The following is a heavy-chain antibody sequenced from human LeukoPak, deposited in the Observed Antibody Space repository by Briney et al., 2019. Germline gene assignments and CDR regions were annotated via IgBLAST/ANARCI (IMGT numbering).Heavy chain of an antibody. CDR1: GFTFSSYE. Sequence: PGGSLRPSCAASGFTFSSYEMNWVRQAPGKGLEWVSYISSSGSTIYYADSVKGRFTISRDNAKNSLYLQMTSLSVEDTAVYYCATDSGTFHYDLDTSSHQPDPNTWFDTWGQGTLVTVTS. D-gene: IGHD1-26*01. CDR2: ISSSGSTI. V-gene: IGHV3-48*03. CDR3: ATDSGTFHYDLDTSSHQPDPNTWFDT. J-gene: IGHJ5*02.